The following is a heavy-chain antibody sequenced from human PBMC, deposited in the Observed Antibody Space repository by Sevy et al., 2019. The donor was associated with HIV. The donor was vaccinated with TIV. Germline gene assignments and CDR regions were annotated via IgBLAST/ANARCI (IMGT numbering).Heavy chain of an antibody. D-gene: IGHD1-26*01. J-gene: IGHJ1*01. CDR3: ARGENDDEFFQY. V-gene: IGHV3-30*04. CDR1: GFIFSNFA. Sequence: GESLKISCAVSGFIFSNFAMHWVRQAPGKGLEWVAVTSYDGSHKYYADSVKGRFTVSRDNSRNILSLEMNNLRRDDTAVYYCARGENDDEFFQYWGQGTLVTVSS. CDR2: TSYDGSHK.